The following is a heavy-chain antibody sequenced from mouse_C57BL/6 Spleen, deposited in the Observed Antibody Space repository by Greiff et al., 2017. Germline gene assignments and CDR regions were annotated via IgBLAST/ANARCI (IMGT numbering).Heavy chain of an antibody. CDR1: GFTFSSYA. J-gene: IGHJ2*01. V-gene: IGHV5-4*01. CDR3: ERGGDYYGSRAFFDY. D-gene: IGHD1-1*01. Sequence: EVQLQQSGGGLVKPGGSLKLSCAASGFTFSSYAMSWVRQTPEKRLEWVATISDGGSYTYYPDNVKGRFTISRDNAKNNLYLQRSHLKSEDTAMYYCERGGDYYGSRAFFDYWGQGTTLTVSS. CDR2: ISDGGSYT.